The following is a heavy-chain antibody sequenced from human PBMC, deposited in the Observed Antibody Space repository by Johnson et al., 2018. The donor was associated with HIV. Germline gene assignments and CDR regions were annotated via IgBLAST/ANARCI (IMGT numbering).Heavy chain of an antibody. Sequence: VQLVESGGGLVQPGGSLRLSCAASGFTVSSNYMSWVRQAPGKGLEWVSGINWNGGSTGYADSVKGRFTISRDNAKNSLYLQMNSLRAGDTAVYYCARDSGIAAAGSAGAFDIWGQGTMVTVSS. D-gene: IGHD6-13*01. V-gene: IGHV3-20*04. CDR2: INWNGGST. CDR3: ARDSGIAAAGSAGAFDI. J-gene: IGHJ3*02. CDR1: GFTVSSNY.